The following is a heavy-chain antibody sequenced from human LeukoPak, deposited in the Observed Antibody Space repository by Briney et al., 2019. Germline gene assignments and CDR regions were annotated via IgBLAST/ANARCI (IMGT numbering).Heavy chain of an antibody. CDR2: INRNGHKI. J-gene: IGHJ6*02. CDR3: ATNGYDILTDYFAMDV. D-gene: IGHD3-9*01. CDR1: GFTFSSYE. V-gene: IGHV3-48*03. Sequence: PGGSLRLSCAASGFTFSSYEMNWVRQAPGKGLEGLSYINRNGHKIYYADSVKGRFTISRDNAKNSLYLQMNSLRAEDTAVYYCATNGYDILTDYFAMDVWGQGTTVTVSS.